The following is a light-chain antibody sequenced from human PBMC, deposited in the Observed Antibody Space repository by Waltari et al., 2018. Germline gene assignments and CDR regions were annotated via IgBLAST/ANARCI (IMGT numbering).Light chain of an antibody. CDR3: QQYGSSPLT. V-gene: IGKV3-20*01. CDR2: GAS. CDR1: QSISSNY. Sequence: EILLTKPPGTLSLCPGERDTLSCRASQSISSNYLAWYQQKPGQAPRLLIYGASSRATGIPDRFSGSGYDTDFTLTVSRLESEDFGVYYCQQYGSSPLTFGQGTKVEIK. J-gene: IGKJ2*01.